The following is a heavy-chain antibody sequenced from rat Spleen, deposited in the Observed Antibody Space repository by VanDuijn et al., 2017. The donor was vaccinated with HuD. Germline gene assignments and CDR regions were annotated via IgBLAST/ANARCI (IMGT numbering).Heavy chain of an antibody. V-gene: IGHV5-35*01. CDR2: IITDDTSS. Sequence: EVQLVYSGGGLVQPGSPVPLSCAASGFTLSSNWLSWIRQTPGKGLEWVATIITDDTSSYYADTVKGRFVISKDNAKNTGDLQMNNLRSENTAMYYCTRTTSRVPFDYWGQGVMVTVSS. CDR1: GFTLSSNW. CDR3: TRTTSRVPFDY. D-gene: IGHD1-4*01. J-gene: IGHJ2*01.